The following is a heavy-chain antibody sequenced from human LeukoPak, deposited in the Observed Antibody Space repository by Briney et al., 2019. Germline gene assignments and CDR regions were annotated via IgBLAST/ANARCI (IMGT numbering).Heavy chain of an antibody. CDR3: ARAVYSNSYHFDY. CDR1: GGSISSGDYY. J-gene: IGHJ4*02. D-gene: IGHD6-6*01. Sequence: SETLSLTCTVSGGSISSGDYYWSWIRQPPGKGPEWIGHVYYSGRTYYNPSLKSRLTVSVGTSKNQFSLKLSSVTAADTAVYYCARAVYSNSYHFDYWGQGTLLTVSS. CDR2: VYYSGRT. V-gene: IGHV4-30-4*08.